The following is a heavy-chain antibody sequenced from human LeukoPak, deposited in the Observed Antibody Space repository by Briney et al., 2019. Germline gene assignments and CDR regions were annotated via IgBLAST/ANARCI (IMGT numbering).Heavy chain of an antibody. J-gene: IGHJ4*02. CDR3: AKPISFDSSGYYFDY. CDR1: GFTFSSYG. Sequence: SGGSRRLSCAASGFTFSSYGMHCVRQAPGKGLEWVAFIRYDGSNKYYADSVKGRFTISRDNSKNTLYLQMNSLRAEDTAVYYCAKPISFDSSGYYFDYWGQGTLVTVSS. V-gene: IGHV3-30*02. CDR2: IRYDGSNK. D-gene: IGHD3-22*01.